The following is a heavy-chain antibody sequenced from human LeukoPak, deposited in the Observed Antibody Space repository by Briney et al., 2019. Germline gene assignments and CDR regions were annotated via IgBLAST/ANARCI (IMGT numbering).Heavy chain of an antibody. D-gene: IGHD2-15*01. Sequence: ASVQVSCKASGYTFTSYDINWVRHATGQGLEWMGWMNPNSGNTGYAQKFQGRVTITRSTSISTAYMELSSLRSEDTAVYYCARGRRGYCSGDSCLEYFQHWGQGTLVTVSS. CDR2: MNPNSGNT. CDR1: GYTFTSYD. V-gene: IGHV1-8*03. CDR3: ARGRRGYCSGDSCLEYFQH. J-gene: IGHJ1*01.